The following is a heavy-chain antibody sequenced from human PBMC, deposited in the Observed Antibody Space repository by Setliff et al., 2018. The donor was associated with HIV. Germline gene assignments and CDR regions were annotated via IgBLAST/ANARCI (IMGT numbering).Heavy chain of an antibody. J-gene: IGHJ6*03. V-gene: IGHV1-3*01. Sequence: ASVKVYCKASGYTFTSYAMHWVRQAPGQRLEWMGWINAGNGNTKYSQKFQGRVTITRDTSASTAYMELSSLRSEDTAVYYCARDPEAQIVVVPAYMDVWGKGTTVTVS. CDR2: INAGNGNT. CDR3: ARDPEAQIVVVPAYMDV. CDR1: GYTFTSYA. D-gene: IGHD2-2*01.